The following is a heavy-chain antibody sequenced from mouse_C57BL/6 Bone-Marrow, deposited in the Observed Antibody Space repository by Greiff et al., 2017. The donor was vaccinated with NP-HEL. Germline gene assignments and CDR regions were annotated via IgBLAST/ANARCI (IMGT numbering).Heavy chain of an antibody. Sequence: EVQLQQSGTVLARPGASVKMSCKTSGYTFTSYWMHWVKQRPGQGLEWIGAIYPGNSDTSYNQKFKGKAKLTAVTSASTAYMELSSLTNEDSAVYCCTRRVTTVVAYYFDCWGQGTTLTVSS. D-gene: IGHD1-1*01. CDR2: IYPGNSDT. CDR3: TRRVTTVVAYYFDC. CDR1: GYTFTSYW. J-gene: IGHJ2*01. V-gene: IGHV1-5*01.